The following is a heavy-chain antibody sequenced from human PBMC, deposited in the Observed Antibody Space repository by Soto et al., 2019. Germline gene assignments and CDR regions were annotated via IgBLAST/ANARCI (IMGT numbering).Heavy chain of an antibody. V-gene: IGHV4-39*01. CDR3: ARHSLALRKNNWFDP. CDR2: IFYLGSS. CDR1: VDSIISSDFY. Sequence: PSETLSLSATVSVDSIISSDFYWGWFRQPPGKGLEWIGSIFYLGSSYYSPSRKSRVTMSVDTSKNQFSLRLRSVTAADTALYFCARHSLALRKNNWFDPWGQGIMVTVSS. D-gene: IGHD3-3*02. J-gene: IGHJ5*02.